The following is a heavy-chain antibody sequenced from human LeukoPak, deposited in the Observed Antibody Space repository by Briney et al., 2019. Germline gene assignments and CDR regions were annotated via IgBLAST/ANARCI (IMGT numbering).Heavy chain of an antibody. D-gene: IGHD3-10*01. CDR2: IYHSGST. Sequence: PSGTLSLTCAVSGGSISSSNWWSWVRQPPGKRLEWIGEIYHSGSTNYNPSLKSRVTISVDKSKNQFSLKLSSVTAADTAVYYCARGVLWFGELLSHWFDPWGQGTLVTVSS. J-gene: IGHJ5*02. V-gene: IGHV4-4*02. CDR3: ARGVLWFGELLSHWFDP. CDR1: GGSISSSNW.